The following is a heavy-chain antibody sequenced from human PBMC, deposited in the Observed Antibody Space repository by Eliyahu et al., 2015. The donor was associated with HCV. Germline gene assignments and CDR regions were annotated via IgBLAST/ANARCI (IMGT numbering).Heavy chain of an antibody. V-gene: IGHV4-59*01. Sequence: QVQLQESGPGLVKPSETLSLTCTVSGGSIXTYCWSWTRQPPGKGLEWIGYIYYSGSANYNPSLKSRVTISVDTSKNQFSLKLSSVTAADTAVYYCASGGGGTAVAGTGGWFDPWGQGTLVTVSS. D-gene: IGHD6-19*01. CDR1: GGSIXTYC. CDR3: ASGGGGTAVAGTGGWFDP. CDR2: IYYSGSA. J-gene: IGHJ5*02.